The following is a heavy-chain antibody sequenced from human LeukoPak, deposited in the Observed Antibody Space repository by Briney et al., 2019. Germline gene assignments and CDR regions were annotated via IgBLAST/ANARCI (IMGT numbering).Heavy chain of an antibody. J-gene: IGHJ5*02. Sequence: GGSLRLSCAASEFTFSSYAMHWVRQAPGKGLEWVTFISYDGSNKYHADSVKGRFTISRDNSKNTLYLQMNSLRAEDTAVYYCAKSSGSYYVYWLDPWGQGTLVTVSS. D-gene: IGHD1-26*01. CDR2: ISYDGSNK. CDR1: EFTFSSYA. CDR3: AKSSGSYYVYWLDP. V-gene: IGHV3-30-3*02.